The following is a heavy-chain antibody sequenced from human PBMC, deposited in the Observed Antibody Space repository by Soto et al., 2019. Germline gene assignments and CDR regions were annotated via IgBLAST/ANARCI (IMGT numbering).Heavy chain of an antibody. D-gene: IGHD3-10*01. V-gene: IGHV2-5*02. CDR2: IYWDDDT. CDR1: GFSLDTSGVA. J-gene: IGHJ4*02. CDR3: AHRHRDSGGLFDY. Sequence: QITLKDSGPTLVKPTQTLTLTCTFSGFSLDTSGVAVAWFRQPPGKGLEWLSVIYWDDDTRSSPSLRSRLTITKDSSKNQVVLTMPNMDPVDTATYYCAHRHRDSGGLFDYWGQGTLVTVSS.